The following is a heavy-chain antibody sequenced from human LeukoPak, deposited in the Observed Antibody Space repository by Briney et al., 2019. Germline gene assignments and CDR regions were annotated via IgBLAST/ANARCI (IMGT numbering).Heavy chain of an antibody. V-gene: IGHV1-8*01. Sequence: ASVKASCKASGYTFTSYDINWVRQATGQGLEWMGWMNPNSGNTGYAQKFQGRVTMTRNTSISTAYMELSSLRSEDTAVYYCARGGAAAAGTKYYYYYYGMDVWGQGTTVTVSS. CDR3: ARGGAAAAGTKYYYYYYGMDV. CDR2: MNPNSGNT. J-gene: IGHJ6*02. CDR1: GYTFTSYD. D-gene: IGHD6-13*01.